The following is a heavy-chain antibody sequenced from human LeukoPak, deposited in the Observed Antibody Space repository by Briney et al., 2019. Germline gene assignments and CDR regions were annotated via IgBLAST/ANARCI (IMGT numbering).Heavy chain of an antibody. V-gene: IGHV1-2*04. CDR3: AREFSSLYTYDTRGWFDP. Sequence: GASVKVSCKASGYTFTGYYMHWVRQAPGQGLEWMGWINPNSGGTNYAQKFQGWVTMTRDTSISTAYMELGRLRSDDTAVYYCAREFSSLYTYDTRGWFDPWGQGTLVTVSS. J-gene: IGHJ5*02. CDR1: GYTFTGYY. D-gene: IGHD3-9*01. CDR2: INPNSGGT.